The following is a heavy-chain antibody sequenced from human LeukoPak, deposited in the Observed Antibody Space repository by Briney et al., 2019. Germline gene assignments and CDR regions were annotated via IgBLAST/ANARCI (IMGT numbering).Heavy chain of an antibody. Sequence: PGGSLRLSCATSGFAFSSYTMNWVRQAPGKGLEWVSSISSSSIYRYSADSVKGRFTISRDNAKNSLYLQMNSLRAEDTAVYYCTRGRRATHDYWGQGTLVTVSS. D-gene: IGHD1-26*01. J-gene: IGHJ4*02. CDR3: TRGRRATHDY. CDR1: GFAFSSYT. V-gene: IGHV3-21*01. CDR2: ISSSSIYR.